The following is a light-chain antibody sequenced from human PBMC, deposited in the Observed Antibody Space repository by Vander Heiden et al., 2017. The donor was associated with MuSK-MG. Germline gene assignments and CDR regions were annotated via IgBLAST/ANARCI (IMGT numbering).Light chain of an antibody. CDR1: HSVGTY. CDR2: DAS. Sequence: EIVLTQSPASLSLSPGERATLSCRASHSVGTYLDWYQQKPGQVPRLLIYDASNRASDIPARFSGSGSGTDFTLTISSLEPEDSAVYYCQQRSNWLSFGGGTKVEIK. J-gene: IGKJ4*01. CDR3: QQRSNWLS. V-gene: IGKV3-11*01.